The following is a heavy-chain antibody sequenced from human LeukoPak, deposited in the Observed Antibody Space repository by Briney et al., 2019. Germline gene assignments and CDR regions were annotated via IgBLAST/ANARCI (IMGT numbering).Heavy chain of an antibody. D-gene: IGHD3-3*01. V-gene: IGHV3-30*02. J-gene: IGHJ4*02. CDR1: GFTFSSYG. CDR3: AKGSGRFLEWSIDY. CDR2: IRYDGSNK. Sequence: GGSLRLSCAASGFTFSSYGMHWVRQAPGKGLEWVAFIRYDGSNKYYADSVKGRFTISRDNSKNTLYLQMNSLRAEDTAVYYCAKGSGRFLEWSIDYWGQGTLVTVSS.